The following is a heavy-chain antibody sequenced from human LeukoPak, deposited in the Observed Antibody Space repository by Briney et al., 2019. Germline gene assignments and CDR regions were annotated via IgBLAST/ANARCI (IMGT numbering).Heavy chain of an antibody. Sequence: GASVKVSCKASGYTFTSYGISWVRQAPGQGLEWMGWISAYNGNTNYAQKLQGRVTMTTDTSTSTAYMELRSLRPDDTAVYYCARGARRITIFGVPIGDWFDPWGQGTLVTVSS. CDR1: GYTFTSYG. CDR2: ISAYNGNT. D-gene: IGHD3-3*01. V-gene: IGHV1-18*01. J-gene: IGHJ5*02. CDR3: ARGARRITIFGVPIGDWFDP.